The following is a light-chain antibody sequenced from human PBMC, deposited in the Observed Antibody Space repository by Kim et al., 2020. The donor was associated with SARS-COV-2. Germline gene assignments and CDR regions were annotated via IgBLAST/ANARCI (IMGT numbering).Light chain of an antibody. V-gene: IGLV3-19*01. J-gene: IGLJ2*01. CDR3: QSRDSGGNVV. CDR1: SLRSYY. Sequence: SSELTQDPAVSVALGQTVRITCQGDSLRSYYATWYQQKARQAPLLVIFGRNNRPSGIPDQFSGSTSGNTASLTISGAQAEDEADFYCQSRDSGGNVVFGGGTQLTVL. CDR2: GRN.